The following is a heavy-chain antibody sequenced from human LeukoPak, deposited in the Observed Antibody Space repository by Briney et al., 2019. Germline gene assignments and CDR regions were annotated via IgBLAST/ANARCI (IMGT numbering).Heavy chain of an antibody. Sequence: SETLSLTCAVSGGSISSSNWWSWVRQPPGKGLEWIGEIYHSGSTNYNPSLKSRVTISVDKSKNQFSLKLSSVTAADMAVYYCARGLYCSGGSCYQNDYWGQGTLVTVSS. V-gene: IGHV4-4*02. CDR3: ARGLYCSGGSCYQNDY. CDR1: GGSISSSNW. D-gene: IGHD2-15*01. J-gene: IGHJ4*02. CDR2: IYHSGST.